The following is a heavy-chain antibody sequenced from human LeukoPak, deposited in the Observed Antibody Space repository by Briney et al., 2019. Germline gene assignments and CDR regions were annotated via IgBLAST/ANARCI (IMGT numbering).Heavy chain of an antibody. CDR1: GYTFTSYD. V-gene: IGHV1-8*01. CDR2: MNPNSGNT. J-gene: IGHJ6*03. CDR3: ARGVAARGGYYYYYMDV. Sequence: ASVKVSCKASGYTFTSYDINWVRQATGQGLEWMGWMNPNSGNTGYAQKFQGRVTMTRNTSISTAYMELSSLRSEDTAVYYCARGVAARGGYYYYYMDVWGKGTTVTVSS. D-gene: IGHD6-6*01.